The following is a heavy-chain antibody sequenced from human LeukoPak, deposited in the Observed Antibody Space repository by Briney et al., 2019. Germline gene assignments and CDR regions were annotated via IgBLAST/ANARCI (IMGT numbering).Heavy chain of an antibody. D-gene: IGHD1-1*01. J-gene: IGHJ4*02. Sequence: ASVSTHCNAYGYTFIRTGISWVRHIHGPALESNQSFTPHNGNTNYAQKLQGRVTMTTATSTSTAYMELRSLRSDDTAVYYCARAQVTTGTTQGHFDYWGQGTLVTVSS. CDR3: ARAQVTTGTTQGHFDY. CDR2: FTPHNGNT. CDR1: GYTFIRTG. V-gene: IGHV1-18*04.